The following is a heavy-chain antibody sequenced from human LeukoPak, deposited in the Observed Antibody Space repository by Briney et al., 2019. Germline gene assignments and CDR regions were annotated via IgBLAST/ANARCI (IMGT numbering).Heavy chain of an antibody. CDR1: GYSFTSYW. V-gene: IGHV5-51*01. J-gene: IGHJ4*02. CDR3: ATYYGGLFDS. D-gene: IGHD4-23*01. CDR2: IYPGNSDT. Sequence: GESPKISCHDSGYSFTSYWIGWVRQMPGRGLEWMGIIYPGNSDTRYSPSFQGQVTISADKSISTAYLQWSSLKASDTAMYYCATYYGGLFDSWGQGTLVTVSS.